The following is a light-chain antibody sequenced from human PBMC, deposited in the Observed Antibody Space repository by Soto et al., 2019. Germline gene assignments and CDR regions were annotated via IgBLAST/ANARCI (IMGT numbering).Light chain of an antibody. Sequence: DIVMTQSPDSLAVSLGERATINCKSSQSVLYSSNNKNYLAWYQQKPGQPPKLLIYWASTRESGVPDRFSGSGSGTDFTLTISSLQAEDVAVSYCQQYYSTPYTFGQGTKLEIK. J-gene: IGKJ2*01. CDR3: QQYYSTPYT. CDR2: WAS. V-gene: IGKV4-1*01. CDR1: QSVLYSSNNKNY.